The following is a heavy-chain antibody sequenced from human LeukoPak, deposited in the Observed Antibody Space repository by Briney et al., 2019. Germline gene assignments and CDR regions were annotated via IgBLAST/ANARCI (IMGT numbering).Heavy chain of an antibody. CDR1: GDSISTSNSY. CDR3: ARGKLYCSGGSCYPRASAFDI. D-gene: IGHD2-15*01. J-gene: IGHJ3*02. V-gene: IGHV4-39*01. CDR2: IYYSGNT. Sequence: SETLSLTCTVSGDSISTSNSYWGWIRQPPGKGLEWIGSIYYSGNTYYNASLKSRVTISVDTSKNQFSLKLSSVTAADTAVYYCARGKLYCSGGSCYPRASAFDIWGQGTMVTVSS.